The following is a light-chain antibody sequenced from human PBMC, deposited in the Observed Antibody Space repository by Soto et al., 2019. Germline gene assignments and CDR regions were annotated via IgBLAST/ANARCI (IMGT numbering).Light chain of an antibody. CDR1: QSVSNN. CDR3: QQYFEWPPMT. Sequence: EIVMRQSPATLSVSTGERATLSSRASQSVSNNLAWYQQKPGQAPRLLIYGASTRATGIPARFSGSGSGTEFTLTISSLRSEDSAIYYCQQYFEWPPMTFGQGTKVDIK. CDR2: GAS. J-gene: IGKJ1*01. V-gene: IGKV3-15*01.